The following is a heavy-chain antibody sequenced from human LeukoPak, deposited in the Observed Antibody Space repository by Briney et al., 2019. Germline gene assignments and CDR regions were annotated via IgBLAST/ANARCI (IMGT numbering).Heavy chain of an antibody. J-gene: IGHJ4*02. V-gene: IGHV3-73*01. D-gene: IGHD6-19*01. CDR1: GFTFSGSA. Sequence: GGSLKLSCAASGFTFSGSAMHWVRQASGKGLEWVGRIRSKANSYATAYAAWVKGRFTISRDDSKNTAYLQMNSLKTEDTAVYYCTRPYSSGNYWGQGTLVTVSS. CDR3: TRPYSSGNY. CDR2: IRSKANSYAT.